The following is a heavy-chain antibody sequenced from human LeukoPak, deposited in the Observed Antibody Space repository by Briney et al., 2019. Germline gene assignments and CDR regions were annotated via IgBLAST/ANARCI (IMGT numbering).Heavy chain of an antibody. CDR1: GYTFTDYY. V-gene: IGHV1-2*02. D-gene: IGHD6-19*01. J-gene: IGHJ4*02. CDR3: AIRRRSGWPFDF. Sequence: ASVKVSCKASGYTFTDYYIHWVRQAPGQGLEWMGWVSPNSGGTLYAQEFQGRVTLTRDTSISTAYMELSSLRSDDTAVYFCAIRRRSGWPFDFWGQGSLVTVSS. CDR2: VSPNSGGT.